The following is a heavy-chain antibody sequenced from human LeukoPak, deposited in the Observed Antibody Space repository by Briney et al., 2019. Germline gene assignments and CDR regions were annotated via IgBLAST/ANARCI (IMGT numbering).Heavy chain of an antibody. CDR3: ARDQYCGSTSCYDY. J-gene: IGHJ4*02. CDR2: IKQDGSEK. CDR1: GFTFSSYW. Sequence: GGSLRLSCAASGFTFSSYWMSWVRQAPGKGLEWVANIKQDGSEKYYVDSVKGRFTISRDNAKNSLYLQMNSLRAEDTAVYYCARDQYCGSTSCYDYWGQGTLVTVSS. D-gene: IGHD2-2*01. V-gene: IGHV3-7*01.